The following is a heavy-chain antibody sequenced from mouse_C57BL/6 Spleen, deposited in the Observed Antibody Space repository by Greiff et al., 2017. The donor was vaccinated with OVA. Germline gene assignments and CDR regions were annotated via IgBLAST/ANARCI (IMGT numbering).Heavy chain of an antibody. J-gene: IGHJ3*01. V-gene: IGHV5-9*01. CDR3: ARRGNYGGLFAY. CDR1: GFTFSSYT. CDR2: ISGGGGNT. D-gene: IGHD2-1*01. Sequence: EVKVEESGGGLVKPGGSLKLSCAASGFTFSSYTMSWVRQTPEKRLEWVATISGGGGNTYYPDSVKGRFTISRDNAKNTLYLQMSSLRSEDTALYYCARRGNYGGLFAYWGQGTLVTVSA.